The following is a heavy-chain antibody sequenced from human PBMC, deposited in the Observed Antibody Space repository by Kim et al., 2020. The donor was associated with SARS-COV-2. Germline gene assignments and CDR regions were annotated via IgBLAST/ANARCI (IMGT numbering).Heavy chain of an antibody. CDR3: AKDPYYFDY. CDR2: GGST. V-gene: IGHV3-23*01. Sequence: GGSTYYADSVKGRFTISRDNSKNTLYLQMNSLRAEDTAIYYCAKDPYYFDYWGQGIMVTVSS. J-gene: IGHJ4*02. D-gene: IGHD3-16*01.